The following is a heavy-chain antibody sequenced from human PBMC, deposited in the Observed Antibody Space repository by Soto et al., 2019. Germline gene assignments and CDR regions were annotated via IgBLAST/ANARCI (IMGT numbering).Heavy chain of an antibody. Sequence: EVQLVESGGGLVKPGGSLRLSCAASGFTFSNAWMSWVRQAPGKGLEWVGRIKSTTDGGTTDYAAPVKGRFTISRDDSKNTLYLQMNSLKTEDTAVYYCTTALYSGYDLGVDYWGQGTLVTVSS. D-gene: IGHD5-12*01. V-gene: IGHV3-15*01. CDR3: TTALYSGYDLGVDY. CDR2: IKSTTDGGTT. CDR1: GFTFSNAW. J-gene: IGHJ4*02.